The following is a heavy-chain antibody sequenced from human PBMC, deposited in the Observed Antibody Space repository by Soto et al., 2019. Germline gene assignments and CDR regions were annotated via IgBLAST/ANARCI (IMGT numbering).Heavy chain of an antibody. CDR1: GFTFSTYW. J-gene: IGHJ4*02. V-gene: IGHV3-7*01. CDR3: VCGGNFFIY. CDR2: MDQDGSET. Sequence: EVQLVESGGGLVQPGGSLRLSCAASGFTFSTYWITWVRQPPGKGLEWVDNMDQDGSETYYVDSVRGRFTVSRDNAKNSLYLQMNSLRVEDTAVYYCVCGGNFFIYWGQGTLVTVSP. D-gene: IGHD3-16*01.